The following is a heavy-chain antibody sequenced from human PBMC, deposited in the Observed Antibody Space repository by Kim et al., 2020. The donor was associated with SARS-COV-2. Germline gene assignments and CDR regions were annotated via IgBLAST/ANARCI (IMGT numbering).Heavy chain of an antibody. D-gene: IGHD2-8*01. V-gene: IGHV3-43*02. CDR3: AKAKMVYDYYYYMDV. Sequence: GGSLRLSCAASGFTFDDYAMHWVRQAPGKGLEWVSLISGDGGSTYYADSVKGRFTISRDNSKNSLYLQMNSLRTEDTALYYCAKAKMVYDYYYYMDVWGKGTTVTVSS. CDR2: ISGDGGST. J-gene: IGHJ6*03. CDR1: GFTFDDYA.